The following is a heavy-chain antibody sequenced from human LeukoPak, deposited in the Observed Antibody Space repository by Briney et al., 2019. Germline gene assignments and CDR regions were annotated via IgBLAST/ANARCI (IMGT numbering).Heavy chain of an antibody. J-gene: IGHJ3*02. Sequence: PGGSLRLSCASPGFTFSSYTMHWVRQAPGKGLEWVALISYDGSSKIYVESAKGRFTISRDNSKNTLYMQMSSLRAEDTAVYSCARDNSGRALDIWGQGTLVIVSA. CDR2: ISYDGSSK. CDR3: ARDNSGRALDI. CDR1: GFTFSSYT. V-gene: IGHV3-30*04. D-gene: IGHD1-26*01.